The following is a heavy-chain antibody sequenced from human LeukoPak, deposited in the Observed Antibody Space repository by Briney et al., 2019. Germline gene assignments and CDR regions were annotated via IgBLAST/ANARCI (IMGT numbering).Heavy chain of an antibody. V-gene: IGHV1-69*01. J-gene: IGHJ4*02. CDR1: GGTFSSYA. D-gene: IGHD2-15*01. CDR2: IIPIFGTA. CDR3: ARHPGYCSGGSCLYYFDY. Sequence: SVTVSCKASGGTFSSYAISWVRQAPGQGLEWMGGIIPIFGTANYAQKFQGRVTITADESTSTAYMELCSLRSEDTAVYYCARHPGYCSGGSCLYYFDYWGQGTLVTVSS.